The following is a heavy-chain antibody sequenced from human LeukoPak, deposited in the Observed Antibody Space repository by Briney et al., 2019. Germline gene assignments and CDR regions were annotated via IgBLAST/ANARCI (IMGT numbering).Heavy chain of an antibody. CDR3: AKGPTVTSGHFDY. V-gene: IGHV3-23*01. Sequence: GGSLRLSCAASGFTLRSYAMSWVRQAPGKGLEWVASISGSGDITYYADSVRGRFTVSRDKSINTLYLHMNSLRAEDTAVYYCAKGPTVTSGHFDYWGQGTLVSVSS. CDR2: ISGSGDIT. J-gene: IGHJ4*02. CDR1: GFTLRSYA. D-gene: IGHD4-11*01.